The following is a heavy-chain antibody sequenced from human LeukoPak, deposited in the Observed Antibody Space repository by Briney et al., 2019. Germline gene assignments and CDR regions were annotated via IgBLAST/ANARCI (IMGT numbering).Heavy chain of an antibody. Sequence: SVKVSCKASGGTFSSYAISWVRQAPGQGLEWMGGIIPIFGTANYAQKFQSRVTITTDESTSTAYMELSSLRSEDTAVYYCARGRRGSSSEGFDYWGQGTLVTVSS. J-gene: IGHJ4*02. CDR2: IIPIFGTA. CDR3: ARGRRGSSSEGFDY. V-gene: IGHV1-69*05. CDR1: GGTFSSYA. D-gene: IGHD6-6*01.